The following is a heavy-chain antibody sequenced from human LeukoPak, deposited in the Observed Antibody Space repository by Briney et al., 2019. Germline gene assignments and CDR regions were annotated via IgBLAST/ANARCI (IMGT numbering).Heavy chain of an antibody. J-gene: IGHJ4*02. Sequence: ASVKVSCKASGYXFTRYYINWVRQAPGQGHEWMGIINPSGGSTSYAQKFQGRVTMTRDTSTSTVYMELSSLRSEDTAVYYCARDPSYYHSSGYQFDYWGQGTLVTVSS. CDR3: ARDPSYYHSSGYQFDY. D-gene: IGHD3-22*01. V-gene: IGHV1-46*01. CDR1: GYXFTRYY. CDR2: INPSGGST.